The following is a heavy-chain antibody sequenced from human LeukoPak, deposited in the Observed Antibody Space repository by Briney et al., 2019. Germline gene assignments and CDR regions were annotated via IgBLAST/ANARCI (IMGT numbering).Heavy chain of an antibody. V-gene: IGHV1-69*13. CDR3: ARWNIDSSSWYDFDY. CDR2: IIPIFGTA. D-gene: IGHD6-13*01. J-gene: IGHJ4*02. Sequence: SVTVSCKASGGTFSSYAISWVRQAPGQGLEWMGGIIPIFGTANYAQKFQGRVTITADESTSTAYMELSSLRSEDTAVYYCARWNIDSSSWYDFDYWGQGTLVTVSS. CDR1: GGTFSSYA.